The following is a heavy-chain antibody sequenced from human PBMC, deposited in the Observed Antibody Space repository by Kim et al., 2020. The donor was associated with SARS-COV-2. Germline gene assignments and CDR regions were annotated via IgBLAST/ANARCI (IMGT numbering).Heavy chain of an antibody. CDR3: ASLSDSSSWFDY. D-gene: IGHD6-13*01. CDR2: IIPILGIA. J-gene: IGHJ4*02. CDR1: GGTFSSYA. Sequence: SVKVSCKASGGTFSSYAISWVRQAPGQGLEWMGRIIPILGIANYAQKFQGRVTITADKSTSTAYMELSSLRSEDTAVYYCASLSDSSSWFDYWGQGTLVTVSS. V-gene: IGHV1-69*04.